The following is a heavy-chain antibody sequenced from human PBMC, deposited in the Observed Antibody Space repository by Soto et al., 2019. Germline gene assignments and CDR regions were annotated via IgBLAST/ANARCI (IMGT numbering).Heavy chain of an antibody. CDR1: GGSISSGGYY. V-gene: IGHV4-31*03. CDR2: IYYSGST. D-gene: IGHD2-15*01. J-gene: IGHJ5*02. Sequence: PSETLSLTCTVSGGSISSGGYYWSWIRQHPGKGLEWIGYIYYSGSTYYNPSLKSRVTISVDTSKNQFSLKLSSVTAADTAVYYCARVGGPSYCSGGSCYSGWFDPWGQGTLVTVSS. CDR3: ARVGGPSYCSGGSCYSGWFDP.